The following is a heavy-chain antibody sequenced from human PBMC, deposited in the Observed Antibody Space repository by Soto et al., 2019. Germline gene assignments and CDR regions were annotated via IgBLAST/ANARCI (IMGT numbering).Heavy chain of an antibody. CDR3: ARDNIVVVPAAWGWFDP. D-gene: IGHD2-2*01. Sequence: SETLSLTCTVSGGSISSGDYYWSWIRQPPGKGLEWIGYIYYSGSTYYNPSLKSRVTISVDTSKNQFSLKLSSVTAADTSVYYCARDNIVVVPAAWGWFDPCDQVTLVTVS. V-gene: IGHV4-30-4*01. CDR1: GGSISSGDYY. J-gene: IGHJ5*02. CDR2: IYYSGST.